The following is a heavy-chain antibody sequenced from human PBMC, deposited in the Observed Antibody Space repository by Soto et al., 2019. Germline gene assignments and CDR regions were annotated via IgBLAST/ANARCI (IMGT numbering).Heavy chain of an antibody. CDR3: ARGHMVRGVIPIDY. V-gene: IGHV3-33*01. CDR2: IWYDGSNK. D-gene: IGHD3-10*01. J-gene: IGHJ4*02. Sequence: QVQLVESGGGVVQPGRSLRLSCAASGFTFSSYGMHWVRQAPGKGLEWVAVIWYDGSNKYYADSVKGRFTISRDNSKNPLYLQMNSLRAEDTAVYYCARGHMVRGVIPIDYWGQGTLVTVSS. CDR1: GFTFSSYG.